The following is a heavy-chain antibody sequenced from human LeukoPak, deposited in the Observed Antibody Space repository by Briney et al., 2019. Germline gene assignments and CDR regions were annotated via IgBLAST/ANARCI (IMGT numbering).Heavy chain of an antibody. V-gene: IGHV3-23*01. CDR1: GFTFSSYA. D-gene: IGHD3-22*01. Sequence: GGPLRLSCAASGFTFSSYAMSWVRQAPGKGLEWVSAISGSGGSTYYADSVKGRFTISRDNSKNTLYLQMNSLRAEDTAVYYCAILGDSSGYSPGFVYWGQGTLVTVSS. J-gene: IGHJ4*02. CDR3: AILGDSSGYSPGFVY. CDR2: ISGSGGST.